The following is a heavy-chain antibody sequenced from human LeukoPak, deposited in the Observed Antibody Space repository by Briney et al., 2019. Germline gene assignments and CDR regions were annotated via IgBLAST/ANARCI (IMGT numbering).Heavy chain of an antibody. V-gene: IGHV3-74*01. J-gene: IGHJ4*02. Sequence: PGGSLRLSCAASGFTFSRDWMHWVRQGPGKGLVWVSRMNSDGSTTNYADSVKGRFTISRDNAKNTLYLQMNSLRAEDTAVYYCARHGYNYGFGYWGQGTLVTVSS. D-gene: IGHD5-24*01. CDR1: GFTFSRDW. CDR3: ARHGYNYGFGY. CDR2: MNSDGSTT.